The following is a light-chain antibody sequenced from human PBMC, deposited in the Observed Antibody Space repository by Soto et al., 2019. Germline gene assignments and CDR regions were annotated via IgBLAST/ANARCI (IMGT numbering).Light chain of an antibody. CDR3: QQYYNRPPWT. CDR2: SAS. Sequence: IVMTQSPGTLSVSPGEGATLSCRASQNINTDMAWYQQTPGRAPRLLIYSASTRATGVPVRFSGSGSGTEFTLTISSLESQDFAVYYCQQYYNRPPWTFGQGTKVEVK. CDR1: QNINTD. V-gene: IGKV3-15*01. J-gene: IGKJ1*01.